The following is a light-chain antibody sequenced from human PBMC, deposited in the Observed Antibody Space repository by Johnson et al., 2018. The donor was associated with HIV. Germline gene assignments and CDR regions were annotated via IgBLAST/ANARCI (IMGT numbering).Light chain of an antibody. CDR3: GAWDSSRRSHFV. CDR2: EKN. Sequence: QAVLTQPPSVSAAPGQKVTISCSGSTSKIGNNFVSWYQQLPGTAPKLLIYEKNKRPSGIPDRFSASKSGPSATLVITGLQTGDEADYYCGAWDSSRRSHFVFGTGTKVTVL. J-gene: IGLJ1*01. CDR1: TSKIGNNF. V-gene: IGLV1-51*02.